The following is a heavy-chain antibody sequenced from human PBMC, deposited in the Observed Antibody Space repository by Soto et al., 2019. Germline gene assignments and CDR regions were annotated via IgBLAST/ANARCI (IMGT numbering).Heavy chain of an antibody. D-gene: IGHD1-1*01. CDR1: GGSIRSSTYQ. J-gene: IGHJ4*02. V-gene: IGHV4-39*01. CDR3: ARQRNGKVDY. Sequence: SETLSLTCTVSGGSIRSSTYQWGWIRQPPGRGLEWIGSAYYSESTYYNPSLKSRVAVSVDTSKNQFSLKVASVTAADTAVYYWARQRNGKVDYLGQGTLVTVSS. CDR2: AYYSEST.